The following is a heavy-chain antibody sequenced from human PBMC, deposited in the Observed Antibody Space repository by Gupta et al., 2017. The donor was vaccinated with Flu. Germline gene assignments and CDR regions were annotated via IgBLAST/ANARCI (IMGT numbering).Heavy chain of an antibody. CDR1: GLPFSSYG. J-gene: IGHJ3*02. CDR3: AKEMRIAWELLTIPHDAFDI. V-gene: IGHV3-30*18. CDR2: ISYDGSNK. Sequence: QVQLVESGGGVVRPGRSLRLSCAASGLPFSSYGMHCVRQAQGKGLEWVAVISYDGSNKYYADSVKGRFTISRDNSKNTLYLQMNSLRAEDTAVYYWAKEMRIAWELLTIPHDAFDIWGQGTMVTVSS. D-gene: IGHD1-26*01.